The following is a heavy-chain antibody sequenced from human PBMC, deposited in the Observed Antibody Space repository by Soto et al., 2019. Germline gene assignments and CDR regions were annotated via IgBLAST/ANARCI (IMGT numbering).Heavy chain of an antibody. CDR2: VYDSGST. CDR3: ARQRGATITGNFDY. CDR1: GGSISSSSYY. V-gene: IGHV4-39*01. Sequence: PSETLSLTCTVSGGSISSSSYYWGWIRQSPGKGLEWIGSVYDSGSTYYNPSLKSRVTIPVDTSRDQFSLNLMSVTAADTAVYYCARQRGATITGNFDYWGPGSLVTVSS. J-gene: IGHJ4*02. D-gene: IGHD1-20*01.